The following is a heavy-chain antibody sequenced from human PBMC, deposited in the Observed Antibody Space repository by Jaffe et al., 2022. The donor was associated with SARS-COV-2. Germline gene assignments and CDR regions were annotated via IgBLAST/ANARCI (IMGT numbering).Heavy chain of an antibody. V-gene: IGHV4-61*02. J-gene: IGHJ6*02. Sequence: QVQLQESGPGLVKPSQTLSLTCTVSGGSISSGSYYWSWIRQPAGKGLEWIGRIYTSGSTNYNPSLKSRVTISVDTSKNQFSLKLSSVTAADTAVYYCARGSIRSGRPFMDVWGQGTTVTVSS. D-gene: IGHD3-10*01. CDR3: ARGSIRSGRPFMDV. CDR1: GGSISSGSYY. CDR2: IYTSGST.